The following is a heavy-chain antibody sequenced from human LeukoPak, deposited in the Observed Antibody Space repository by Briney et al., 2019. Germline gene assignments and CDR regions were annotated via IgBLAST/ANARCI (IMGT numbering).Heavy chain of an antibody. Sequence: SVKVSCKASGGTFSSYAISWVRQAPGQGLEWMGRIIPIFGTANYAQKFQGRVTITTDESTSTAYMELSSLRSEDTAVYYCASTDGDYPDYWGQGTLVTVSS. J-gene: IGHJ4*02. CDR1: GGTFSSYA. V-gene: IGHV1-69*05. CDR3: ASTDGDYPDY. CDR2: IIPIFGTA. D-gene: IGHD4-17*01.